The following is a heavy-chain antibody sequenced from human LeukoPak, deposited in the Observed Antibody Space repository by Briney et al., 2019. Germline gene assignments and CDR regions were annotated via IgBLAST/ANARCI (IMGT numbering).Heavy chain of an antibody. V-gene: IGHV4-39*01. CDR2: IYYSGST. Sequence: PSETLSLTCTVSGGSISSSSYYWGWIRQPPGKGLEWIGSIYYSGSTYYNPSLKSRVTISVDTSKNQFSLKLSSVTAADTALYYCASPAYGDYDAFDIWGQGTMVTVSS. CDR1: GGSISSSSYY. CDR3: ASPAYGDYDAFDI. D-gene: IGHD4-17*01. J-gene: IGHJ3*02.